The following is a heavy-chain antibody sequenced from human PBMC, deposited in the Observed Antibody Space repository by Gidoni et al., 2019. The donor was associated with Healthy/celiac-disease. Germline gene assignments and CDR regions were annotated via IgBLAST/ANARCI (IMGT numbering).Heavy chain of an antibody. CDR2: IWYDGSNK. CDR1: GFTFSSYG. D-gene: IGHD3-3*01. V-gene: IGHV3-33*01. Sequence: QVKLVESGGGVVQPGRSLRLSCAASGFTFSSYGMPWVRQAPGKGLEWVAVIWYDGSNKYYADSVKGRFTISRDNSKNTLYLQMNSLRAEDTAVYYCARGGYYDFWSGYQDYYYYGMDVWGQGTTVTVSS. J-gene: IGHJ6*02. CDR3: ARGGYYDFWSGYQDYYYYGMDV.